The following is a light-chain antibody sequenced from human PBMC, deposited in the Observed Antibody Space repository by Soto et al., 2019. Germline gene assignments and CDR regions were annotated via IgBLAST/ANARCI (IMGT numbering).Light chain of an antibody. J-gene: IGLJ1*01. V-gene: IGLV2-14*01. CDR1: SSDVGGYNY. Sequence: QSVLTQPASVSGSPGQSITISCTGTSSDVGGYNYVSWYQQRPGKAPKLMIYDVSNRPSGVSNRFSGSKSGNTASLTTSGLQAEDEADYYCSSYTSSSTLGVFGTGTKVTVL. CDR2: DVS. CDR3: SSYTSSSTLGV.